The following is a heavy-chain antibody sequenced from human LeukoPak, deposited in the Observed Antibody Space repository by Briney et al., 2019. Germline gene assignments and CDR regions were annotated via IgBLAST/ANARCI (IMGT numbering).Heavy chain of an antibody. Sequence: GESLKISCKGSGYSFTSYWIGWVRQMPGKGLEWMGIIYPGDSDTRYSPSFQGQVTISADKSISTAYLQWSSLKASDTAMYYCARHEGHDFWSGLGANNWFDPWGQGTLVTVSS. J-gene: IGHJ5*02. CDR1: GYSFTSYW. V-gene: IGHV5-51*01. CDR2: IYPGDSDT. CDR3: ARHEGHDFWSGLGANNWFDP. D-gene: IGHD3-3*01.